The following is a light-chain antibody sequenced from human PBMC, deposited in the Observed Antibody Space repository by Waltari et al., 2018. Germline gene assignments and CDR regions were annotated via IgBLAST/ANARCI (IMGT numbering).Light chain of an antibody. V-gene: IGKV3D-15*01. Sequence: EIILTPSPATLSLSRGEIATVSCRTSHSVSRALAWYQQQPGQPPRLLIYGAPTRATGTPDRFSGSGSGTDFSLTISRLQPDDFAVYYCQHYLRLPVTFGQGTTVDI. CDR1: HSVSRA. CDR2: GAP. J-gene: IGKJ1*01. CDR3: QHYLRLPVT.